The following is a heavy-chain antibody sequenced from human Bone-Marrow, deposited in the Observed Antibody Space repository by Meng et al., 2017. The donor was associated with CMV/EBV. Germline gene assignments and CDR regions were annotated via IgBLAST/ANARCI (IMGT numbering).Heavy chain of an antibody. CDR1: GFTFSDYY. CDR3: AKSTLAGPWGSFDY. D-gene: IGHD6-19*01. J-gene: IGHJ4*02. CDR2: ISSSGSTI. Sequence: GESLKISCAASGFTFSDYYMSWIRQAPGKGLEWVSYISSSGSTIYYADSVKGRFTISRDNAKNSLYLQMNSLRAEDTAVYYCAKSTLAGPWGSFDYWGQGTLVTVSS. V-gene: IGHV3-11*04.